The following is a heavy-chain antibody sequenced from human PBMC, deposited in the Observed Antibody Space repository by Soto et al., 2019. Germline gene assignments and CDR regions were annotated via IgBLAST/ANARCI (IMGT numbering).Heavy chain of an antibody. CDR1: GDSLNNNW. CDR3: ARGSLVYDS. Sequence: QVQLLESGPTLVKPSEILFLTCSVSGDSLNNNWWTWIRQAPGTAPELVGYIYYKGDTRYNPSLESRVNNSLGTAKNQISLELRSLSGADTAVYFCARGSLVYDSWGQGILVTVSS. V-gene: IGHV4-59*01. J-gene: IGHJ4*02. CDR2: IYYKGDT. D-gene: IGHD3-16*01.